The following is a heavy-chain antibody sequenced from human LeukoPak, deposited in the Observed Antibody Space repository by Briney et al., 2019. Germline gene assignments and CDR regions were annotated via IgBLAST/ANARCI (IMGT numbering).Heavy chain of an antibody. CDR3: AKVGRSRRPDFDY. J-gene: IGHJ4*02. D-gene: IGHD6-19*01. CDR2: ISYDGSNK. Sequence: TGGSLRLSCAASGFTFSSYGMHWVRQAPGKGLEWVAVISYDGSNKYYADSVKGRFTISRDNSKNTLYLQMNSLRAEDTAVYYCAKVGRSRRPDFDYWGQGTLVTVSS. CDR1: GFTFSSYG. V-gene: IGHV3-30*18.